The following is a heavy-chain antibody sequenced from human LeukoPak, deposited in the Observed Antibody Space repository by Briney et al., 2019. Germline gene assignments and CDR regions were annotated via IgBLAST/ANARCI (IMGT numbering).Heavy chain of an antibody. V-gene: IGHV3-23*01. J-gene: IGHJ4*02. Sequence: PGGSLRLSCAASGFTFSSYAMSWVSQDPGKGLEWVSAISVSVGNTYYADSVKGRFTISRDNSKSTLYLQMNSLRAEDTAVYYCAKFSRSYCSSTSCSKYFDYWGQGILVTVSS. CDR1: GFTFSSYA. D-gene: IGHD2-2*01. CDR2: ISVSVGNT. CDR3: AKFSRSYCSSTSCSKYFDY.